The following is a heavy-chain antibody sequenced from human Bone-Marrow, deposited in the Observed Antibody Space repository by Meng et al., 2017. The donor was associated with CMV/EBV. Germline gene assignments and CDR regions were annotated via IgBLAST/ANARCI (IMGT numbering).Heavy chain of an antibody. CDR3: ARDQVRANILRFLEWSFDY. CDR2: ISCFSSSI. Sequence: FRDYYMTLIRQAPGRGLEWVSYISCFSSSINYPDSVRGRFIISRDNAKNSLHLQMNSLRAEDTAMYYCARDQVRANILRFLEWSFDYWDQGTLVTVSS. CDR1: FRDYY. D-gene: IGHD3-3*01. J-gene: IGHJ4*02. V-gene: IGHV3-11*01.